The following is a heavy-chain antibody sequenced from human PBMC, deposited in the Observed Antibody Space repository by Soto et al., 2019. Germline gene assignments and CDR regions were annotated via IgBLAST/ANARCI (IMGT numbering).Heavy chain of an antibody. CDR1: GVSISSGGYY. D-gene: IGHD2-21*02. CDR2: IYYSGRT. V-gene: IGHV4-31*03. J-gene: IGHJ4*02. CDR3: ASVIGGDSAYYFDF. Sequence: SETLSLTCTVSGVSISSGGYYWSWIRQHPGKGLEWIGNIYYSGRTYYNPSLKSRVILSVDTSKNHFSLTLRSVTAADSAMYYCASVIGGDSAYYFDFWGQGALVTVSS.